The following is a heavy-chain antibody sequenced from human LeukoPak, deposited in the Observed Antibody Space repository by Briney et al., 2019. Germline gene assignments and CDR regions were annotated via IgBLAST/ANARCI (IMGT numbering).Heavy chain of an antibody. CDR1: GGSISSYC. V-gene: IGHV4-59*08. D-gene: IGHD3-9*01. Sequence: SETLSLTCTVSGGSISSYCWCWIRQPPGKGLEWIGYTHYSGSTKYNPSLKSRLTISVETSKNQFSLKLSSVTAADTAGYYCASSLSYYDIVTGFSHWGQGTLVTVSS. CDR3: ASSLSYYDIVTGFSH. J-gene: IGHJ1*01. CDR2: THYSGST.